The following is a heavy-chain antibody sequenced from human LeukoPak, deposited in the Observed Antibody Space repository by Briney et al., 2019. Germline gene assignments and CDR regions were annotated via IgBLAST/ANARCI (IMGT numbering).Heavy chain of an antibody. CDR3: TRNGDSSSVVD. CDR2: IYHNGNT. Sequence: SGTLSLTCAVSGGSISSGNWWSWIRQAPGKGLEWIGEIYHNGNTVYNPPLKSRVTISVDNSKNQFSLKLTSVTVADTAVYYCTRNGDSSSVVDWGQGTLVTVSS. V-gene: IGHV4-4*02. CDR1: GGSISSGNW. J-gene: IGHJ4*02. D-gene: IGHD4-17*01.